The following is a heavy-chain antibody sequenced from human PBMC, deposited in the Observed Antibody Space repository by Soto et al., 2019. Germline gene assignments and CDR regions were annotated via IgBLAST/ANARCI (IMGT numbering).Heavy chain of an antibody. Sequence: ASVKVSCTASGYTFTSYDINWVRQATGQGLEWMGWMNANSGNTGYAQKFQGRVTMTRNTSISTAYMELSSLRSEDTAVSYFAISYDVWRGYFHDAFDIWGKGTMVTVSS. CDR3: AISYDVWRGYFHDAFDI. D-gene: IGHD3-3*01. J-gene: IGHJ3*02. V-gene: IGHV1-8*01. CDR2: MNANSGNT. CDR1: GYTFTSYD.